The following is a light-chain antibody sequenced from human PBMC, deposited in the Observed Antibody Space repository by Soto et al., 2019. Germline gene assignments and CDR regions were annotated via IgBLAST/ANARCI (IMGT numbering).Light chain of an antibody. CDR1: SSDVGGYNY. J-gene: IGLJ2*01. CDR2: DVS. CDR3: SSYTSSSPVV. Sequence: QSALTQPASVSGSPGQSITISCTGTSSDVGGYNYVSWYQQHPGKAPKLMIYDVSNRPSGVSNRFSGSKSGNTASLTISGLQAEDEAEYYSSSYTSSSPVVFGGGTKLTVL. V-gene: IGLV2-14*01.